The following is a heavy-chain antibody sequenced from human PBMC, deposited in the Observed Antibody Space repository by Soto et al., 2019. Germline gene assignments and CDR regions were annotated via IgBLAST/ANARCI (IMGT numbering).Heavy chain of an antibody. J-gene: IGHJ4*02. D-gene: IGHD3-3*01. V-gene: IGHV1-69*01. CDR2: IIPIFGTA. Sequence: QVQLVQSGAEVKKPGSSVKVSCKASGGTFSSYAISWVRQAPGQGLECMGGIIPIFGTANYAQKFQGRVTITADESTSTGYRELSSLRSEDTAVYYCARGVAVRFLEKYYFDYWGQGTLVTVSS. CDR1: GGTFSSYA. CDR3: ARGVAVRFLEKYYFDY.